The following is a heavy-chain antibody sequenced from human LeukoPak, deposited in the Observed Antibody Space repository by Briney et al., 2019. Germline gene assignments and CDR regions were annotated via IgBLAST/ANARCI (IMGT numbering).Heavy chain of an antibody. CDR1: GGSISSYY. CDR2: IYSTGST. J-gene: IGHJ4*02. Sequence: PSETLSLTCTVSGGSISSYYWSWIRQPAGEGLEWIGHIYSTGSTNYNPSLKSRVTLSVDTSNNQFSLKLSSVTAADTAVYYCARPHYDFWSGYPSCFDSWGQGTLVTVSS. CDR3: ARPHYDFWSGYPSCFDS. V-gene: IGHV4-4*07. D-gene: IGHD3-3*01.